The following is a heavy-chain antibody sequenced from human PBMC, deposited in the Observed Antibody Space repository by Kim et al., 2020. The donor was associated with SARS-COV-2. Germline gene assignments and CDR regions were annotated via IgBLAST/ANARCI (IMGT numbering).Heavy chain of an antibody. CDR1: GFTFSSYD. Sequence: GGSLRLSCAASGFTFSSYDMHWVRQATGKGLEWVSAIGTAGDTYYPGSVKGRFTISRENAKNSLYLQMNSLRAGDTAVYYCARGGGSGGYYYGMDVWGQGTTVTVSS. CDR3: ARGGGSGGYYYGMDV. D-gene: IGHD1-26*01. CDR2: IGTAGDT. J-gene: IGHJ6*02. V-gene: IGHV3-13*04.